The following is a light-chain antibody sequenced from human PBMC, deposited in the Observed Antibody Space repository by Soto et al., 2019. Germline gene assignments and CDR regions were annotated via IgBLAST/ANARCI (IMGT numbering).Light chain of an antibody. CDR2: SNN. Sequence: QSVLTQPPSASGTPGQRVTISCSGSSSNIGGNTVNWYQQLPGTAPKLLIYSNNQRPSGVPDRFSGSKSGTSASLAISGLQSQDEADYYCAAWDDTLNGVVFGGGTKVTV. CDR3: AAWDDTLNGVV. V-gene: IGLV1-44*01. CDR1: SSNIGGNT. J-gene: IGLJ2*01.